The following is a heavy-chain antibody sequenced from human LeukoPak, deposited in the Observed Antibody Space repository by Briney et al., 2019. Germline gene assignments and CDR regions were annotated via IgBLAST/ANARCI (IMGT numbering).Heavy chain of an antibody. D-gene: IGHD3-22*01. Sequence: GGSLRLSCAASGFTFSIYAMSWVRQAPGKGLEWVSAIGDTTYYADSVEGRFTISRDNSKNTLYLQMNSLRAEDAAIYYCAKEASYYYESSGYYRPYYYYYYGMDVWGQGTTVTVSS. J-gene: IGHJ6*02. CDR1: GFTFSIYA. CDR3: AKEASYYYESSGYYRPYYYYYYGMDV. V-gene: IGHV3-23*01. CDR2: IGDTT.